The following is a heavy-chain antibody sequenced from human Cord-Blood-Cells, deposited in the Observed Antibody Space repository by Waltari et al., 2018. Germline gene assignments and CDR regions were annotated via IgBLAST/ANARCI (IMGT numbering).Heavy chain of an antibody. D-gene: IGHD2-15*01. V-gene: IGHV4-59*01. CDR2: IYCRWGT. CDR3: ARVERGYCSGGSCYYWYFDL. J-gene: IGHJ2*01. CDR1: GGSISSYY. Sequence: QVQLQESGPGLVKPSETLSLTCTVSGGSISSYYWSWIRQPPGKGLEWIGYIYCRWGTNYNPAIKGRVTISVDTSKNQFSLKLSSVTAADTAVYYCARVERGYCSGGSCYYWYFDLWGRGTLVTVSS.